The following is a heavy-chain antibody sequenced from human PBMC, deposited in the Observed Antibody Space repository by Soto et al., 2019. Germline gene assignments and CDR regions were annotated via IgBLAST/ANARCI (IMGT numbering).Heavy chain of an antibody. CDR3: AREGWYSSSWYRSNWFDP. Sequence: PSETLSLTCTVSGGSISSYYWSWIRQPAGKGLEWIGRIYTSGSTNYNPSLKSRVTMSVDTSKNQFSPKLSSVTAADTAVYYCAREGWYSSSWYRSNWFDPWGQGTLVTV. J-gene: IGHJ5*02. V-gene: IGHV4-4*07. CDR1: GGSISSYY. D-gene: IGHD6-13*01. CDR2: IYTSGST.